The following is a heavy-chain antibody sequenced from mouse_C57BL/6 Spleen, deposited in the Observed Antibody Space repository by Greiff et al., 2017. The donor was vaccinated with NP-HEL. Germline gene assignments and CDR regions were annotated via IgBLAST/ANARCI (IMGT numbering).Heavy chain of an antibody. J-gene: IGHJ2*01. Sequence: QVQLQQPGAELVMPGASVKLSCKASGYTFTSYWMHWVKQRPGQGLEWIGEIDPSDSYTNYNQKFMGKSTLTVDKSSSTAYMQLSSLTSEDSAVYYCALRQLDYWGQGTTLTVSS. D-gene: IGHD3-2*01. V-gene: IGHV1-69*01. CDR2: IDPSDSYT. CDR1: GYTFTSYW. CDR3: ALRQLDY.